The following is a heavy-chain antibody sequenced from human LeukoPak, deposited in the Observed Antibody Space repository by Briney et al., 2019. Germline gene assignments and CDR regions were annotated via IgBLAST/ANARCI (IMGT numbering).Heavy chain of an antibody. CDR1: GFTFSTYA. V-gene: IGHV3-23*01. CDR2: LSGNGNTI. Sequence: GGSLRLSCAASGFTFSTYAMSWVRQAPGKGLECVSALSGNGNTIYYADSVKGRFTISRDNSKNTLSLQMNSLRAVDTAVYYCAKALYGGHDYWGQGTLVTVSS. J-gene: IGHJ4*02. CDR3: AKALYGGHDY. D-gene: IGHD4-23*01.